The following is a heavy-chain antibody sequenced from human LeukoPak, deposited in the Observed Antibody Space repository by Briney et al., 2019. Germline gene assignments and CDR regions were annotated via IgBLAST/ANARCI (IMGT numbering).Heavy chain of an antibody. J-gene: IGHJ4*02. CDR2: VSNSGDYI. V-gene: IGHV3-21*06. CDR3: ARALIGYYFDY. D-gene: IGHD2-8*01. CDR1: GFTFSTYA. Sequence: GGSLRLSCSASGFTFSTYAMNWVRQAPGKGLEWVSSVSNSGDYIHYADSVKGRFTISRDNSKNSLYLQMNSLRAEDTAVYYCARALIGYYFDYWGQGTLVTVSS.